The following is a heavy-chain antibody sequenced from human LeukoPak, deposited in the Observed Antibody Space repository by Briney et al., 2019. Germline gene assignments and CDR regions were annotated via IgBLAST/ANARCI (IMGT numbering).Heavy chain of an antibody. CDR3: ARRFFYGDYDTYYFDY. J-gene: IGHJ4*02. CDR2: IYYTGST. D-gene: IGHD4-17*01. V-gene: IGHV4-39*01. Sequence: PSETLSLTCTVSDGSISSPDHSWGWIRQPPGKGLEWIGIIYYTGSTYYNWSLKSRVIISVDTSKSQFSLKVKSMTAADTAVYYCARRFFYGDYDTYYFDYWGQGILVTVSS. CDR1: DGSISSPDHS.